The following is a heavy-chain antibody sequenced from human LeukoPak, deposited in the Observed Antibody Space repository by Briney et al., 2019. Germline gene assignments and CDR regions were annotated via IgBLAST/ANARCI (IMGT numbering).Heavy chain of an antibody. D-gene: IGHD3-16*02. J-gene: IGHJ4*02. CDR2: VSYDGSNK. Sequence: PGGSLRLSCAASGFTFSNYAMHWVRQAPDKGLEWVAVVSYDGSNKYYADSVKGRFTVSRDNSKNTLFLQMNSLRAGDTAVYYCAIGDSLGELSSSFEYWGQGTLVTVSS. CDR3: AIGDSLGELSSSFEY. CDR1: GFTFSNYA. V-gene: IGHV3-30*04.